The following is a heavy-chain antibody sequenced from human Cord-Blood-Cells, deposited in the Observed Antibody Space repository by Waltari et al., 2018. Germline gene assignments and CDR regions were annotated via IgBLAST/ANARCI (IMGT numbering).Heavy chain of an antibody. D-gene: IGHD2-15*01. V-gene: IGHV3-66*01. CDR1: GFTVRSNY. J-gene: IGHJ6*02. Sequence: EVQLVESGGGLVQPGGSLRLSCAASGFTVRSNYMSWFRQAPGKGLEWVSVIYSGGSTYIADSVKGRFTISRDNSKSKLYLQMNSLRAEETAVYYCARDAYCSGGSCYYYGMDVWGQGTTVTVSS. CDR3: ARDAYCSGGSCYYYGMDV. CDR2: IYSGGST.